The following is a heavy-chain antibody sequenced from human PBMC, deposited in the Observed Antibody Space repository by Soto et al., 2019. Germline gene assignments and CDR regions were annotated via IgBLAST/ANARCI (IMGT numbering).Heavy chain of an antibody. CDR3: ARVKMTTVTTSYYYYGMDV. CDR2: IIPILGIA. V-gene: IGHV1-69*02. J-gene: IGHJ6*02. Sequence: SVKVSCKASGGTFSSYTISWVRQAPGQGLEWMGRIIPILGIANYAQKFQGRVTITADKSTSTAYMELSSLRSEDTAVYYCARVKMTTVTTSYYYYGMDVWGQGTTVTVSS. D-gene: IGHD4-17*01. CDR1: GGTFSSYT.